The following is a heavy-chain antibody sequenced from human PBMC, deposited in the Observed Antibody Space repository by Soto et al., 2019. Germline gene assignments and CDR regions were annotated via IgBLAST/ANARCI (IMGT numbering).Heavy chain of an antibody. D-gene: IGHD3-22*01. CDR2: IGAYNGNT. CDR3: ARDPGIVVVITRGVREYWFDP. V-gene: IGHV1-18*01. J-gene: IGHJ5*02. CDR1: GYTFTSYG. Sequence: QVQLVQSGAEVKKPGASVKVSCKASGYTFTSYGISWVRQAPGQGLEWMGWIGAYNGNTNYAQKLQGRVTMTTDTSTSTAYMELRSLRSDDTAVYYCARDPGIVVVITRGVREYWFDPWGQGTLVTVSS.